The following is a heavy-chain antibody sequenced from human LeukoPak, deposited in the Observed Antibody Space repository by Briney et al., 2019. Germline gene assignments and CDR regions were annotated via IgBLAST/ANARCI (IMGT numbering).Heavy chain of an antibody. CDR1: GYTFTSYD. V-gene: IGHV1-8*03. CDR3: AREYSSSEGYGFDP. D-gene: IGHD6-13*01. J-gene: IGHJ5*02. Sequence: ASVKVSCKASGYTFTSYDINWVRQATGQGLEWMGWMNPNSGNTGYAQKFQGRVTITRNTSISTAYMELSSLRSEDTAVYYCAREYSSSEGYGFDPWGQGTLVTVSS. CDR2: MNPNSGNT.